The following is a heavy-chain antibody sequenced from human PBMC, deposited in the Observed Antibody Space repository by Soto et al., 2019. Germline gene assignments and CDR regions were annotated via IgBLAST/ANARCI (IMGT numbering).Heavy chain of an antibody. CDR3: AKDIRRYCSGGSCYSVDY. CDR1: GFTFSSYG. D-gene: IGHD2-15*01. J-gene: IGHJ4*02. Sequence: ESGGGVVQPGRSLRLSCAASGFTFSSYGMHWVRQAPGKGLEWVAVISYDGSNKYYADSVKGRFTISRDNSKNTLYLQMNSLRAEDTAVYYCAKDIRRYCSGGSCYSVDYWGQGTLVTVSS. CDR2: ISYDGSNK. V-gene: IGHV3-30*18.